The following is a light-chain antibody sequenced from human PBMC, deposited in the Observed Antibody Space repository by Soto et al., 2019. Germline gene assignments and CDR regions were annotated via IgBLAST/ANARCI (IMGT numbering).Light chain of an antibody. J-gene: IGLJ3*02. CDR2: EVT. V-gene: IGLV2-14*01. CDR1: SSYVGGYNY. CDR3: SSYTTGSSWV. Sequence: QSALTQPASESGSPGQSITISCTGTSSYVGGYNYVSWYQHYPGKAPKLMIYEVTNRPSGVSDRFSGSKSGSTASLTISGLQAEDDADYYCSSYTTGSSWVFGGGTKVTVL.